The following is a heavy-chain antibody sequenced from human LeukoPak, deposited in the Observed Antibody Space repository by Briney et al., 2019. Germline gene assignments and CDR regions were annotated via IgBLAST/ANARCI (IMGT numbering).Heavy chain of an antibody. CDR2: TYYSGST. CDR1: GGSISSYY. Sequence: SETLSLTCTVSGGSISSYYWSWIRQPPGKGLEWIGYTYYSGSTNYNPSLKSRVTISVDTSKNQFSLKLSSVTAADTAVYYCARTNVDTAMVLNWFDPWGQGTLVTVSS. J-gene: IGHJ5*02. D-gene: IGHD5-18*01. V-gene: IGHV4-59*01. CDR3: ARTNVDTAMVLNWFDP.